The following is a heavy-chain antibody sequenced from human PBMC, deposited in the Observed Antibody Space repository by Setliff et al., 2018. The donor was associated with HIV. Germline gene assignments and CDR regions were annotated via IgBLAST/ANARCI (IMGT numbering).Heavy chain of an antibody. D-gene: IGHD3-10*02. V-gene: IGHV3-74*01. CDR3: ASTGGSMSFDY. J-gene: IGHJ4*02. CDR2: INGDGSNK. Sequence: PGGSLRFSCAASGFTFSGYWMHWVRQAPGKGLVWVSRINGDGSNKYYADSVKGRFTISRDNSKNTLYLQMNSLRAEDTAVYYCASTGGSMSFDYWGQGTLVTVFS. CDR1: GFTFSGYW.